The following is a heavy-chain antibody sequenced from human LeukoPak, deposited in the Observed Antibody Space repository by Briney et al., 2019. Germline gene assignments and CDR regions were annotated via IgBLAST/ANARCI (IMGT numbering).Heavy chain of an antibody. CDR3: AKKGVLSYYYYYGMDV. V-gene: IGHV3-23*01. Sequence: GGSLRLSCAASGFTFSSYAMSWVRQAPGKGLEWVSAISGSGGSTYYADSVKGRFTISRDNSKNTLYLQMNILRAEDTAVYYCAKKGVLSYYYYYGMDVWGQGTTVTVSS. J-gene: IGHJ6*02. D-gene: IGHD3-10*01. CDR1: GFTFSSYA. CDR2: ISGSGGST.